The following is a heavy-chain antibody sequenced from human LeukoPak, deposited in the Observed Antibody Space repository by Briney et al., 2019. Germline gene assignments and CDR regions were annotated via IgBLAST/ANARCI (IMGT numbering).Heavy chain of an antibody. CDR1: GFTFSSYG. CDR3: ARAGYCSSTACLDY. D-gene: IGHD2-2*01. Sequence: PGRSLKLSCAASGFTFSSYGMHWVRQAPGKGLEWVAVIWYDGSNKYYADYVKGRFTISRDNSKNTLYLQMNSLRVEDTAVYYCARAGYCSSTACLDYWGQGTLVTVSS. CDR2: IWYDGSNK. J-gene: IGHJ4*02. V-gene: IGHV3-33*01.